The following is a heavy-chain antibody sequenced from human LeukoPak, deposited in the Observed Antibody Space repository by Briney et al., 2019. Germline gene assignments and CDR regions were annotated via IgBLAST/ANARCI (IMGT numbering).Heavy chain of an antibody. Sequence: PSETLSLTCTVSGGSISSYYWSWIRQPPGKGLEWIGYIYYSGSTNYNPSLKSRVTISVDTSKNQFSLKLSSVTAADTAVYYCARDSTAYRTDAYYYYYYYMDVWGKGTTVTVSS. CDR3: ARDSTAYRTDAYYYYYYYMDV. V-gene: IGHV4-59*01. J-gene: IGHJ6*03. CDR1: GGSISSYY. CDR2: IYYSGST. D-gene: IGHD5-18*01.